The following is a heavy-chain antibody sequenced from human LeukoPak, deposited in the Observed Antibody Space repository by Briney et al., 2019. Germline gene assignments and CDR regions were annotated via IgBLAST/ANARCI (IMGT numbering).Heavy chain of an antibody. V-gene: IGHV1-69*13. J-gene: IGHJ3*02. Sequence: SVTVSCKASGGTFSSYAISWVRQAPGQGLEWMGGIIPIFGTANYAQKFQGRVTITADESTSTAYMELSSLRSEDTAVYYCARDYGAYYDILTGHSGAFDIWGQGTMVTVSS. D-gene: IGHD3-9*01. CDR3: ARDYGAYYDILTGHSGAFDI. CDR1: GGTFSSYA. CDR2: IIPIFGTA.